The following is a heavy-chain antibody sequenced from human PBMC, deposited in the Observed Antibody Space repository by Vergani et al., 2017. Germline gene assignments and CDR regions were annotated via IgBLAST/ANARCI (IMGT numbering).Heavy chain of an antibody. J-gene: IGHJ4*02. CDR2: ISAYNGNT. V-gene: IGHV1-18*01. CDR3: ATQYSYGALHEGTFDY. D-gene: IGHD5-18*01. CDR1: GYTFTSYG. Sequence: QVQLVQSGAEVKKPGASVKVSCKASGYTFTSYGISWVRQAPGQGLEWMGWISAYNGNTNYAQKLQGRVTMTTDTSTSTAYMELRSLRSDNTAVYYCATQYSYGALHEGTFDYWGQGTLVTVSS.